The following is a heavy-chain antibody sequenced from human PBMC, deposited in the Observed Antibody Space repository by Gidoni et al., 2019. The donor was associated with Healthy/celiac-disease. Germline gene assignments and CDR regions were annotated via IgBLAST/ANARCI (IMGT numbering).Heavy chain of an antibody. V-gene: IGHV3-11*03. CDR2: MSSSSSYT. CDR1: AFSFSDYY. J-gene: IGHJ4*02. D-gene: IGHD1-26*01. Sequence: QVQLFASGGGFVKPGGSLRLSCAASAFSFSDYYMSWIRQAPGKGREWVSYMSSSSSYTNYADSVKGRFTICRDNDKNSLYLQMNRLRAEDTAVYYWARSGGSYRRFDYWGQGTLVTVSS. CDR3: ARSGGSYRRFDY.